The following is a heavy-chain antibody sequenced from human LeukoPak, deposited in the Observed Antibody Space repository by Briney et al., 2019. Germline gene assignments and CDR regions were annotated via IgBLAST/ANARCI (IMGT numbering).Heavy chain of an antibody. CDR1: GFTYRNYA. CDR2: IRGSGGST. V-gene: IGHV3-23*01. CDR3: AKDGGFWGGYYPY. D-gene: IGHD3-3*01. Sequence: QPGGSLRLFCGASGFTYRNYAMRWVRQAPGKALEWVSAIRGSGGSTYYADSMKGRLTTSRDNTKNTLYLQMNRLSAEETAVYYCAKDGGFWGGYYPYWGEGTLVTVSS. J-gene: IGHJ4*02.